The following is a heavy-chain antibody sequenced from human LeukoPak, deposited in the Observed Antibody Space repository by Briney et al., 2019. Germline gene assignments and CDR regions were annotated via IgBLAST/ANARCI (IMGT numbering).Heavy chain of an antibody. CDR2: IYHSGST. CDR1: GYSISTDYY. J-gene: IGHJ4*02. D-gene: IGHD2-8*02. CDR3: ARAPGILAAYDY. Sequence: PSETLSLTCTVSGYSISTDYYWGWIRPPPGEGLEWIGSIYHSGSTYYNPSLKSRVTISVDTSKNQFSLRLSSVTAADTAVYYCARAPGILAAYDYWGQGTLITVSS. V-gene: IGHV4-38-2*02.